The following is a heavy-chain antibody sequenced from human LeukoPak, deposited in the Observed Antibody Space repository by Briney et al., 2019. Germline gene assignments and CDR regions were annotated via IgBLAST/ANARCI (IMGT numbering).Heavy chain of an antibody. D-gene: IGHD3-22*01. CDR1: GFTFSNAW. CDR2: ISSSSSYI. CDR3: ARDLKYYDSSGFDY. Sequence: GGSLRLSCAASGFTFSNAWMSWVRQAPGKGLEWVSCISSSSSYIYYTDSVKGRLTISRDNAKNSLTLQMNSLRAEDTAVYYCARDLKYYDSSGFDYWGQGTLVTVSS. J-gene: IGHJ4*02. V-gene: IGHV3-21*01.